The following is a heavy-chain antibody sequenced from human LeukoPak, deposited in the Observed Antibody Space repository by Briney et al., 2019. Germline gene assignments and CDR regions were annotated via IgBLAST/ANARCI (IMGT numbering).Heavy chain of an antibody. D-gene: IGHD2-2*01. V-gene: IGHV5-10-1*01. CDR1: GYSFTSYW. J-gene: IGHJ4*02. Sequence: GESLKISCKGSGYSFTSYWISWVRQMPGKGLEWMGRIDPSDSYTNYSPSFQGHVTISADKSISTAHLQWSSLKASDTAMHYCARRFGYCSSTSCYSGFDYWGQGTLVTVSS. CDR3: ARRFGYCSSTSCYSGFDY. CDR2: IDPSDSYT.